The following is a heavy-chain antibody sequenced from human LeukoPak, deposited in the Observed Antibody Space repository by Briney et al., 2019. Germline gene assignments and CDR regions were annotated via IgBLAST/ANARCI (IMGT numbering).Heavy chain of an antibody. CDR2: INTNTGNP. V-gene: IGHV7-4-1*02. Sequence: ASVKVSCKASGYIFDIYALIWVRQAPGQGLELMGGINTNTGNPTYAQGFTGRFVFSLDTSVSTAYLQISSLKAEDTAVYYCARQNRVVAQDYWGQGTLVTVSS. CDR1: GYIFDIYA. J-gene: IGHJ4*02. CDR3: ARQNRVVAQDY. D-gene: IGHD2-15*01.